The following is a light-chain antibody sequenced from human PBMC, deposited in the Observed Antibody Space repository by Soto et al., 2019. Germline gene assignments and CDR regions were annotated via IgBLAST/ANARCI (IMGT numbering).Light chain of an antibody. CDR2: SNN. V-gene: IGLV1-44*01. Sequence: QSVLTQPPSASGTPGQWVTISFSGSRSSIGSNTVNWYQHLPGSAPKLLIYSNNHRPSGGPDRFSASKAGASASLAISGLQSEDEGDYYCAAWDASLGGFYVFGSGTKVTVL. J-gene: IGLJ1*01. CDR3: AAWDASLGGFYV. CDR1: RSSIGSNT.